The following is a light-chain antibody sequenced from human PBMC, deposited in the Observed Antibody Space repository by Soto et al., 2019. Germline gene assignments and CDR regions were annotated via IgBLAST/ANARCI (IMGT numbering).Light chain of an antibody. CDR2: EVS. CDR3: SSYTSSSTLVV. J-gene: IGLJ2*01. CDR1: SSDVGGYNY. Sequence: QSVLTQPASVSGSPGQSITISCTGTSSDVGGYNYVSWHKQHPGKAPKLMIYEVSNRPSGVSNRFSGSKSGNTASLTISGLQAEDEADYYCSSYTSSSTLVVFGGGTKLTVL. V-gene: IGLV2-14*01.